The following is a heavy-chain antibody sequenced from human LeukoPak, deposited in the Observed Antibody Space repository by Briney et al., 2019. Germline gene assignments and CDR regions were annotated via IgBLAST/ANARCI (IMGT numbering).Heavy chain of an antibody. CDR1: GFTFSSYW. CDR2: VWNDESNK. J-gene: IGHJ4*02. Sequence: GGSLRLSCAASGFTFSSYWMSWVRQAPGKGLEWVALVWNDESNKYYADSVKGRFAISRDNSKNTLYLQMNGLRAEDTAVYYCARERCSASNCYALLYWGQGTLVTVSS. V-gene: IGHV3-33*08. CDR3: ARERCSASNCYALLY. D-gene: IGHD2-15*01.